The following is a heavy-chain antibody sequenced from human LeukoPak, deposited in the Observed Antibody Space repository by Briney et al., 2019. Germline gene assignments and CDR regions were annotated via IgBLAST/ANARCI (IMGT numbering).Heavy chain of an antibody. CDR3: ARVSYCGGDCYSGFDY. D-gene: IGHD2-21*02. J-gene: IGHJ4*02. Sequence: ASVKVSCKASGYTFTSNYIHWVRQAPGQGLEWMGRINPNSGGTNYAQKFQGRVTMTRDTSISTAYMELSRLRSDDTAVYYCARVSYCGGDCYSGFDYWGQGTLVTVSS. V-gene: IGHV1-2*06. CDR2: INPNSGGT. CDR1: GYTFTSNY.